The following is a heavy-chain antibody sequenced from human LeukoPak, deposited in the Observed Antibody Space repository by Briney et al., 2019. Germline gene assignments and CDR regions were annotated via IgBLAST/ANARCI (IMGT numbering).Heavy chain of an antibody. J-gene: IGHJ6*03. CDR2: IYHSGST. CDR1: GYSISSGYY. CDR3: ARAGRYYYYMDV. V-gene: IGHV4-38-2*02. Sequence: SETLSLTCTVSGYSISSGYYWGWSRQPPGKGLEWIGSIYHSGSTYYNPSLKSRVTISVDTSKNQFSLKLSSVTAADTAVYYCARAGRYYYYMDVWGKGTTVTVSS.